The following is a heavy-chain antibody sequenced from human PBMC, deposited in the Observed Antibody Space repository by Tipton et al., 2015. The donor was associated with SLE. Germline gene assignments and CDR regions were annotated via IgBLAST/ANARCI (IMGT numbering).Heavy chain of an antibody. CDR1: GFTFSSYA. CDR2: ISGSGGST. V-gene: IGHV3-23*01. D-gene: IGHD3-10*01. J-gene: IGHJ4*02. CDR3: AKDLLLWFGETVDY. Sequence: GSLRLSCAASGFTFSSYAMSWVRQAPGKGLEWVSAISGSGGSTYYADSGKGRFTISRDNSKNTLYLQMNSLRAEDTAVYYCAKDLLLWFGETVDYWGQGTLVTVSS.